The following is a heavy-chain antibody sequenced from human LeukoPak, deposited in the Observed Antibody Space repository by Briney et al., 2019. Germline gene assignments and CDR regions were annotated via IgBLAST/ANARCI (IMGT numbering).Heavy chain of an antibody. D-gene: IGHD5-18*01. J-gene: IGHJ4*01. Sequence: TSETLSLTCTVSGGSMSSYYWSWIRQPPGKGLEWIGYIYYSGSTNYSPSLKSRVTISVDTSKNQFSLMLTSVTAADTAVYYCARHVDTAVVLYFDYWGHGALVTVSS. CDR1: GGSMSSYY. CDR2: IYYSGST. V-gene: IGHV4-59*01. CDR3: ARHVDTAVVLYFDY.